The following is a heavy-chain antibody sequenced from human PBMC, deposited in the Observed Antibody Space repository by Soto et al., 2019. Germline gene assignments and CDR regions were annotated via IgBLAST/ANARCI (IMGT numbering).Heavy chain of an antibody. Sequence: QVLLQESGPGLVQPSGTLSLSCAVSGVSISSNYYWGWVRQSPGNGLEWLGDISHIGSVNYSPSLMSRVTISMDRSENQFSLKLNSVTAADTAVYYCVRSFGWYAIDYWGQGTLVIVSS. J-gene: IGHJ4*02. D-gene: IGHD6-19*01. CDR1: GVSISSNYY. CDR2: ISHIGSV. V-gene: IGHV4-4*02. CDR3: VRSFGWYAIDY.